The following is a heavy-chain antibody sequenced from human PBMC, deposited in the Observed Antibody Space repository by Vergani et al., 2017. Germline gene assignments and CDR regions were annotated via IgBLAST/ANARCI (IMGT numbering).Heavy chain of an antibody. V-gene: IGHV3-23*04. Sequence: EVQLVESGGVVVQPGGSLRLSCAAAGFTFSSYGMSWVSQAPGKGLEWVSAISGSGGTTYYADSVKGRCTSSRDNSKDTLYLQRNCLRAEDTAVYYCAKDVGWLQFTYFDYWGQGTLVTVSS. D-gene: IGHD5-24*01. CDR1: GFTFSSYG. J-gene: IGHJ4*02. CDR2: ISGSGGTT. CDR3: AKDVGWLQFTYFDY.